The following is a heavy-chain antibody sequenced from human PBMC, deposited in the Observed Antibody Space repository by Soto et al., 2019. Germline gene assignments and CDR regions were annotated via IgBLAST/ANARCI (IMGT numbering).Heavy chain of an antibody. V-gene: IGHV4-4*02. CDR1: GGSISSSNW. CDR3: ARVGAVAGAFDY. J-gene: IGHJ4*02. CDR2: IYHSGST. D-gene: IGHD6-19*01. Sequence: PSETLSLTCAVSGGSISSSNWWSWVRQPPGKGLEWIGEIYHSGSTNYNPSLKSRVTMSVDKSKNQFSLKLSSVTAADTAVYYCARVGAVAGAFDYWGQGTLVTVSS.